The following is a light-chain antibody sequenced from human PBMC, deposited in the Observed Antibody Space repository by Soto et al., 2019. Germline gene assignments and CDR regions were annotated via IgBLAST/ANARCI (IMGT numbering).Light chain of an antibody. V-gene: IGLV1-40*01. CDR2: GNT. CDR3: QSYDSSLSVV. J-gene: IGLJ2*01. CDR1: SSNIGSGYD. Sequence: QAVVTQPPSVSGAPGLRVTISCTGSSSNIGSGYDVHWYQQLPRTAPKLLIYGNTNRPSGVPDRFSGSKSGTSASLAITGLQAEDEADYYCQSYDSSLSVVFGGGTKLTVL.